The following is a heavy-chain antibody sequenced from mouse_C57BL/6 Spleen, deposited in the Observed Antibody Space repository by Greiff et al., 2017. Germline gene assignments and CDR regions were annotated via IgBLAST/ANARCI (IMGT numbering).Heavy chain of an antibody. V-gene: IGHV1-15*01. CDR1: GYTFTDYE. Sequence: QVQLKQSGAELVRPGASVTLSCKASGYTFTDYEMHWVKQTPVHGLEWIGAIDPETGGTAYNQKFKGKAILTADNSSSTAYMELRILTSEYSAVYYCTSPYGGFAYWGQGTLVTVSA. CDR2: IDPETGGT. CDR3: TSPYGGFAY. D-gene: IGHD1-1*01. J-gene: IGHJ3*01.